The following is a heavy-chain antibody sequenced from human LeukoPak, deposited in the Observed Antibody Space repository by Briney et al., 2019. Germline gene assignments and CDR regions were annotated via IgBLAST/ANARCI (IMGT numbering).Heavy chain of an antibody. J-gene: IGHJ5*02. CDR2: TYYRSKWYN. CDR1: GDSVSSNSAA. D-gene: IGHD3-16*01. Sequence: SQTLSLTCAISGDSVSSNSAAWNWIRQSPSRGLEWLGRTYYRSKWYNDYAVSVKSRITINPDTSKNQFSLQLNSVTPEDTAVYFCAREVTRGGEIPYWVDPWGQGTLVTVSS. CDR3: AREVTRGGEIPYWVDP. V-gene: IGHV6-1*01.